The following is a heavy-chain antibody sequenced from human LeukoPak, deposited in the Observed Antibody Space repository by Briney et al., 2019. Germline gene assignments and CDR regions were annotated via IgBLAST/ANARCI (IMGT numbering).Heavy chain of an antibody. CDR2: INHSGST. D-gene: IGHD5-12*01. Sequence: PSETLSLTCAVYGGSFSGYYWSWIRQPPGKGLEWIGEINHSGSTNYNPSLKSRVTISVDTSKNQFSLKLSSVTAADTAVYYCARGDIVATMPMFDPWGQGTLVTVSS. V-gene: IGHV4-34*01. CDR1: GGSFSGYY. J-gene: IGHJ5*02. CDR3: ARGDIVATMPMFDP.